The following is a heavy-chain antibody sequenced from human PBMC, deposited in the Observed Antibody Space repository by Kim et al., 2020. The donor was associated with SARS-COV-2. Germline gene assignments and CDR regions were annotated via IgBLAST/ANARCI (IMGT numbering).Heavy chain of an antibody. V-gene: IGHV3-30*18. CDR2: ISYDGSNK. D-gene: IGHD5-12*01. Sequence: GGSLRLSCAASGFTFSSYGMHWVRQAPGKGLEWVAVISYDGSNKYYADSVKGRFTISRDNSKNTLYLQMNSLRAEDTAVYYCAKLVRDGYEHQTDYWGQGTLVTVSS. CDR1: GFTFSSYG. CDR3: AKLVRDGYEHQTDY. J-gene: IGHJ4*02.